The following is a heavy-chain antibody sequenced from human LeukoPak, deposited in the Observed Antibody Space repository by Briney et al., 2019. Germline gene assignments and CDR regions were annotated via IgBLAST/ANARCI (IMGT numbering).Heavy chain of an antibody. D-gene: IGHD5-24*01. Sequence: SETLSLTCTVSGGSISSYYWSWIRQPPGKGLEWIGYIYYSGSTNYNPSLKSRVTTSVDTSKNQFSLKLSSVTAADTAVYYCARAPDGYNPFDYWGQGTLVTVSS. CDR2: IYYSGST. V-gene: IGHV4-59*01. J-gene: IGHJ4*02. CDR1: GGSISSYY. CDR3: ARAPDGYNPFDY.